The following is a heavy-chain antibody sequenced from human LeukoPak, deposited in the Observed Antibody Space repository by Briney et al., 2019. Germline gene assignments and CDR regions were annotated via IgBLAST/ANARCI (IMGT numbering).Heavy chain of an antibody. V-gene: IGHV3-23*01. CDR1: GFSFSSYA. CDR2: ISSGGVSS. J-gene: IGHJ6*04. Sequence: GGSLRLSCAASGFSFSSYAMNRVRQAPGRGLEWVSAISSGGVSSYYADSVKGRFTISRDNSKNTLYLQMDSLRAEDSSIYYCANLPGKGMPNVLDVWGKGTTVTVSS. CDR3: ANLPGKGMPNVLDV. D-gene: IGHD2-8*01.